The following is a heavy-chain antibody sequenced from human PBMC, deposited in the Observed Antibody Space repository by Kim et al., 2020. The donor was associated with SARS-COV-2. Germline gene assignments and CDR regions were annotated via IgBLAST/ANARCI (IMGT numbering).Heavy chain of an antibody. D-gene: IGHD5-18*01. J-gene: IGHJ3*02. Sequence: AQGFTGRFVFALDTSVSTAYLQISSLKAEDTAVYYCARRLSYGGFVAFDIWGQGTMVTVSS. CDR3: ARRLSYGGFVAFDI. V-gene: IGHV7-4-1*02.